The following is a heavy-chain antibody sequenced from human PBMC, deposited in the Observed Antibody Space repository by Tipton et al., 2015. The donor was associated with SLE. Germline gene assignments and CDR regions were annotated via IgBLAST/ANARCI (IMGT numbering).Heavy chain of an antibody. J-gene: IGHJ3*02. CDR1: GFTFSSYW. CDR3: ARDPYSSSWTTGAFDI. Sequence: SLRLSCAASGFTFSSYWMSWVRQAPGKGLEWVANIKQDGSEKYYVDSVKGRFTISRDNAKNSLYLQMNSLRAEDTAVYYCARDPYSSSWTTGAFDIWGQGTMVTVSS. D-gene: IGHD6-13*01. V-gene: IGHV3-7*01. CDR2: IKQDGSEK.